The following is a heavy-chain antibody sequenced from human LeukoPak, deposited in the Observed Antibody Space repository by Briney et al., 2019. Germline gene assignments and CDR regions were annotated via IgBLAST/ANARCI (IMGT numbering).Heavy chain of an antibody. Sequence: SQTLSLTCAVSGGSISSGGYSWSWIRQPPGKGLEWTGYIYHSGSTYYNPSLKSRVTISVDRSKNQFSLKLSSVTAADTAVYYCARDHLYGDSSWFDPWGQGTLVTVSS. CDR2: IYHSGST. V-gene: IGHV4-30-2*01. CDR1: GGSISSGGYS. CDR3: ARDHLYGDSSWFDP. J-gene: IGHJ5*02. D-gene: IGHD4-17*01.